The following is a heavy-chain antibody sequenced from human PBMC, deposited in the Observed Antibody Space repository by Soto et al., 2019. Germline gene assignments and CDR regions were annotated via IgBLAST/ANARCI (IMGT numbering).Heavy chain of an antibody. CDR3: AKDQGSSWYEIDY. V-gene: IGHV3-23*01. CDR2: ISGSGGST. D-gene: IGHD6-13*01. Sequence: EVPLLESGGGLVQPGGSLRLSCAASGFTFSSYAVTGVRQAPGKGLEWVSTISGSGGSTYYADSVKGRFTISRDNSKNTLYLQMNSLRAEDTAVYYCAKDQGSSWYEIDYWGQGTLVTVSS. J-gene: IGHJ4*02. CDR1: GFTFSSYA.